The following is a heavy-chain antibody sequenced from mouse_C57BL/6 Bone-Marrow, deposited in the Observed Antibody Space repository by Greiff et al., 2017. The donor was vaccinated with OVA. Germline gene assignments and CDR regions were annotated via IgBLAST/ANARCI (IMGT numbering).Heavy chain of an antibody. CDR3: ARLGSYGYAMDY. CDR1: EYEFPSHD. V-gene: IGHV5-2*01. Sequence: EVKLQESGGGLVQPGESLKLSCESNEYEFPSHDMSWVRKTPEKRLELVAAINSDGGSTYYPDTMERRFIISRDNTKKTLYLQLSSLRSEDTALYYCARLGSYGYAMDYWGQGTSVTVSS. J-gene: IGHJ4*01. CDR2: INSDGGST. D-gene: IGHD2-12*01.